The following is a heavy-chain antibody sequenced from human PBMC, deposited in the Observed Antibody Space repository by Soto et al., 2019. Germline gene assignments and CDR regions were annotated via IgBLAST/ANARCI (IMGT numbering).Heavy chain of an antibody. CDR3: VRDRRGKGPGWFDS. CDR2: ISSGGSNI. Sequence: GGSLRLSCAASGFPFRSYEMNWVRQAPGKGLEWVSFISSGGSNIYYADSVKGRFTISRDNANNSLYLQMNSLRADDTAVYFCVRDRRGKGPGWFDSWGQGTLVTVSS. CDR1: GFPFRSYE. D-gene: IGHD6-13*01. V-gene: IGHV3-48*03. J-gene: IGHJ5*01.